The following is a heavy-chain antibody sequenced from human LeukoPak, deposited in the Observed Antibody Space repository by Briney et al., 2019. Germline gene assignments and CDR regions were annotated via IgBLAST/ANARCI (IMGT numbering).Heavy chain of an antibody. Sequence: SQTLSLTCTVSGGSISSGDYYWSWIRQPPGKGLEWIGYIYYSGSTYYNPSLKSRVTISVDTSKNQFSLKLSSVTAADTAVYYCASTNYGSGSYHIIPPFDYWGQGTLVTVSS. J-gene: IGHJ4*02. CDR2: IYYSGST. CDR3: ASTNYGSGSYHIIPPFDY. V-gene: IGHV4-30-4*01. CDR1: GGSISSGDYY. D-gene: IGHD3-10*01.